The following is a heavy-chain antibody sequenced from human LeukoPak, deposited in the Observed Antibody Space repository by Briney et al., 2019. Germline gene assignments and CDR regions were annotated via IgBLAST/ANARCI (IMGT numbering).Heavy chain of an antibody. Sequence: SETLSLTCTVSGGSISSGGYYWSWIRQHPGKGLEWIGYIYYSGSTYYNPSLKSRVTISVDTSKNQFSLKLSSVTAADTAVYYCARGSDKYYDFWSGYYGPNWFDPWGQGTLVTVSS. D-gene: IGHD3-3*01. CDR2: IYYSGST. J-gene: IGHJ5*02. CDR3: ARGSDKYYDFWSGYYGPNWFDP. CDR1: GGSISSGGYY. V-gene: IGHV4-31*03.